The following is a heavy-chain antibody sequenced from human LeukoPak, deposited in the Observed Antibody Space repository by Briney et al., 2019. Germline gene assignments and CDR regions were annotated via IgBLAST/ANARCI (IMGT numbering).Heavy chain of an antibody. J-gene: IGHJ4*02. V-gene: IGHV3-30*18. CDR3: AKDVAYTFDY. CDR2: ISYDGSNK. Sequence: GGSLRLSCAASGFTFSSYGMHWVRQAPGKGLEWVAVISYDGSNKYYADSVKGRFTISRDNSKNTLYLQMNSLRAEDTAVYYCAKDVAYTFDYWGQGTPVTVSS. D-gene: IGHD3-16*01. CDR1: GFTFSSYG.